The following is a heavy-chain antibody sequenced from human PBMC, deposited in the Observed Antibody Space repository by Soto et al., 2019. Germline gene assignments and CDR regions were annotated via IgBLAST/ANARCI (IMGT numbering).Heavy chain of an antibody. J-gene: IGHJ6*02. CDR2: ISAYNGKS. CDR3: ARDVGYSYTTYYGMDV. Sequence: QVQLVQSGAEMKKPGASVKISCKASGYTFSSLGISWVRQAPGQGLEWMGWISAYNGKSKYVQKLQGRVTMTTDTSTRTAYMEMRSLRSDDTAVYFCARDVGYSYTTYYGMDVWGQGTTVTVSS. D-gene: IGHD5-18*01. V-gene: IGHV1-18*01. CDR1: GYTFSSLG.